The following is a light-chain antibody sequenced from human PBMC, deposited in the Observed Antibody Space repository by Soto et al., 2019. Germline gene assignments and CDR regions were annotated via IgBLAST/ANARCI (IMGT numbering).Light chain of an antibody. Sequence: QSALTQPASVSGSPGQSITISCTGTSSDVGGYNYVSWYQQHPGKAPKLIIYEVSNRPSGVSNRFSGSKSGNTASLTISGLQPEDEADYYCHSYTSKSTGVFGTGSKLTVL. J-gene: IGLJ1*01. CDR3: HSYTSKSTGV. CDR1: SSDVGGYNY. CDR2: EVS. V-gene: IGLV2-14*01.